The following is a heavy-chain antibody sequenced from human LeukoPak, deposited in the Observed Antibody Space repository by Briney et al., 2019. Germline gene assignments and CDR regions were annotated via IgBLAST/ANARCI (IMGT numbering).Heavy chain of an antibody. CDR1: GFTLSSYE. J-gene: IGHJ6*04. Sequence: PGGSLRLSCAASGFTLSSYEMNWVRQAPGKGLEWVSYISSSGSTIYYADSVKGRFTISRDNAKNSLYLQMNSLRAEDTAVYYCARDRNYYYYGMDVWGKGTTDTVSS. CDR3: ARDRNYYYYGMDV. CDR2: ISSSGSTI. V-gene: IGHV3-48*03.